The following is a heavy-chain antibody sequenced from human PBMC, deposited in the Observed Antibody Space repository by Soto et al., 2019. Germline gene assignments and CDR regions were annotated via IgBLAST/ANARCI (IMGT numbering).Heavy chain of an antibody. D-gene: IGHD2-15*01. CDR2: ISYSGNT. V-gene: IGHV4-59*01. J-gene: IGHJ4*02. CDR1: GGSIISGY. CDR3: AGLRGYAGSPIDY. Sequence: TSETLSLTCTVSGGSIISGYWSWIRQPPGKGLEWIGYISYSGNTNYNPSLKSRVTMSVDTPKNQFSLRLSSVTTVGTAVYYCAGLRGYAGSPIDYWGQGTLVTVSS.